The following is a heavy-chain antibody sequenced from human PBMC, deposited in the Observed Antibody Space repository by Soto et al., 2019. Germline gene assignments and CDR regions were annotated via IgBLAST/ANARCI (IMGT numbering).Heavy chain of an antibody. CDR1: GGSISSGGCY. CDR2: IYYSGST. Sequence: SETLSLTCTVSGGSISSGGCYWSWIRQHPGKGLEWIGYIYYSGSTYYNPSLKSRVTISVDTSKNQFSLKLSSVTAADTAVYYCARDRRDGYRGPNWFDPWGQGTLVTVSS. J-gene: IGHJ5*02. V-gene: IGHV4-31*02. D-gene: IGHD5-12*01. CDR3: ARDRRDGYRGPNWFDP.